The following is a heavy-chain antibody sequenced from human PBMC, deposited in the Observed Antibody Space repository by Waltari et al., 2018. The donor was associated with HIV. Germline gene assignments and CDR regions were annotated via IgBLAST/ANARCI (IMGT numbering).Heavy chain of an antibody. Sequence: GHLEQWGTRLVKPSETLSLTCAVYVESFSGHYWNWVRQSPGKGLEWIGEVNHSGLSNRNPSLKSRATMSVDSSKNQFTLKLESVTAADTAVYYCARQDSSGWYSFDIWGQGTLVTVSS. CDR3: ARQDSSGWYSFDI. CDR1: VESFSGHY. V-gene: IGHV4-34*02. J-gene: IGHJ4*02. CDR2: VNHSGLS. D-gene: IGHD6-19*01.